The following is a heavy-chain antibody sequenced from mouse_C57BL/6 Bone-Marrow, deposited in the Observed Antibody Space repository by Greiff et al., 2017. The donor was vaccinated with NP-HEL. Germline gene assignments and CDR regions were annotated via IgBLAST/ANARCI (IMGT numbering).Heavy chain of an antibody. D-gene: IGHD2-1*01. J-gene: IGHJ3*01. Sequence: EVHLVESGGDLVKPGGSLKLSCAASGFTFSSYGMSWVRQTPDKRLEWVATISSGGSYTYYPDSVKGRFTISRDNAKNTLYLQMSSLKSEDTAMYYCARIYYGNYEAYWGQGTLVTVSA. CDR2: ISSGGSYT. V-gene: IGHV5-6*01. CDR3: ARIYYGNYEAY. CDR1: GFTFSSYG.